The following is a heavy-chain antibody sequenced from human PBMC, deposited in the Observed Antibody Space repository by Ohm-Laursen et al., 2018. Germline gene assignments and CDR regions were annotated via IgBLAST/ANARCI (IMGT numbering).Heavy chain of an antibody. D-gene: IGHD3-3*01. CDR1: GFTFSSYE. V-gene: IGHV3-48*03. CDR2: ISSSGSTI. J-gene: IGHJ6*02. Sequence: SLRLSCAASGFTFSSYEMNWVRQAPGKGLEWVSYISSSGSTIYYTDSVKGRFTISRDNAKNSLYLQMNSLRAEDTAVYYCARGGRDFWSGYYSGAGMDVWGQGTTVIVSS. CDR3: ARGGRDFWSGYYSGAGMDV.